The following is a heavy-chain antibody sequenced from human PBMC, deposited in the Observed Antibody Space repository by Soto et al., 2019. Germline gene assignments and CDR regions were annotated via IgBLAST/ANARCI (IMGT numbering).Heavy chain of an antibody. CDR2: ISAYNGNT. Sequence: ASVKISCKASGYTFTSYGISWVRQAPGQGLEWMGWISAYNGNTNYAQKLQGRVAMTTDTSTSTAYMELRSLRSDDTAVYYCARALQVEGRLWPPLDYWGQGTLVTVSS. V-gene: IGHV1-18*01. J-gene: IGHJ4*02. D-gene: IGHD5-18*01. CDR3: ARALQVEGRLWPPLDY. CDR1: GYTFTSYG.